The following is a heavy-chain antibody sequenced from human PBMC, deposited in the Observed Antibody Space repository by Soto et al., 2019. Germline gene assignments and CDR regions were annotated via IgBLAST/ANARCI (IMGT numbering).Heavy chain of an antibody. CDR3: TTDDPINRN. J-gene: IGHJ4*02. V-gene: IGHV3-15*01. Sequence: EVQLVESGGGLVRPGGSLRLSCAASGFIFSNAWMSWVRQAPGKGLEWVGRIKSKTNGGTTDYAAPVRGRFSISRDDSKNIMYLQMTSLKIEDTDVYYCTTDDPINRNWGQGTLVTVSS. CDR1: GFIFSNAW. CDR2: IKSKTNGGTT.